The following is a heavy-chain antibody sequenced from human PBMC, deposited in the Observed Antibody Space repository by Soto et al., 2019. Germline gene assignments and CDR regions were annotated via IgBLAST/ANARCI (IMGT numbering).Heavy chain of an antibody. Sequence: WWSLRLSCSASVFTFSSYGMHWVRQAPGKGLEWVAVIWYDGSNKYYADSVKGRFTISRDNSKNTLYLQMSSLRAEDTAVYYCARDPARGDYLYYFDSWGQGTLVTVSS. V-gene: IGHV3-33*01. CDR2: IWYDGSNK. D-gene: IGHD4-17*01. J-gene: IGHJ4*02. CDR3: ARDPARGDYLYYFDS. CDR1: VFTFSSYG.